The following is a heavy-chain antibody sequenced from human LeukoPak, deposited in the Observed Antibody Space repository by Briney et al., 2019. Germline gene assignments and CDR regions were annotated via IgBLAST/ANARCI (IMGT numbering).Heavy chain of an antibody. Sequence: ASVKVSCKASGYTFTSYYMHWVRQAPGQGLEWMGIINPSGGSTSYAQKFQGRVTMTRDTSTSTVYMELSSLRSEDTAVYYCARAEGGQWLVTSYYGLDVWGQGTTVTVSS. CDR3: ARAEGGQWLVTSYYGLDV. CDR1: GYTFTSYY. J-gene: IGHJ6*02. D-gene: IGHD6-19*01. CDR2: INPSGGST. V-gene: IGHV1-46*01.